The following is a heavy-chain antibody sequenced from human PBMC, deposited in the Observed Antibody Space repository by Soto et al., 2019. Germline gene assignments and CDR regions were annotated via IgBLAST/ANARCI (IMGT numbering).Heavy chain of an antibody. D-gene: IGHD6-13*01. Sequence: PSETLSLTCTVSGGSISSSSYYWGWIRQPPGKGLEWIGSIYYSGSTYYNPSLKSRVTISVDTSKNQFSLKLSSVTAADTAVYYCARQCRVSIAAAGSYYYYYGMDVWGQGTTVTVSS. CDR2: IYYSGST. V-gene: IGHV4-39*01. CDR3: ARQCRVSIAAAGSYYYYYGMDV. CDR1: GGSISSSSYY. J-gene: IGHJ6*02.